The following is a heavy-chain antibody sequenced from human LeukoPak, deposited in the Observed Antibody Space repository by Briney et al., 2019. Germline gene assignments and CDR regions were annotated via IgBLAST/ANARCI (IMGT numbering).Heavy chain of an antibody. V-gene: IGHV4-59*08. Sequence: SETLSLTCTVSGGSISSYYWSWIRQPPGKGLEWIGYIYYSGSTNYNPSLKSRVTISVDTSKNQFSLKLSSVTAADTAVYYCARLPYSGSYSTPAPATTHAFDIWGQGTMVTVSS. D-gene: IGHD1-26*01. CDR3: ARLPYSGSYSTPAPATTHAFDI. J-gene: IGHJ3*02. CDR2: IYYSGST. CDR1: GGSISSYY.